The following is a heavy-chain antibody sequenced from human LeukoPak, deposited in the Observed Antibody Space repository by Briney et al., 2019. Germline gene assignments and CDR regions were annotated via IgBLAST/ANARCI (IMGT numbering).Heavy chain of an antibody. J-gene: IGHJ4*02. Sequence: SETLSLTCAVSGDSISSSNWWSWVRQPPGKGLEWIGEIYHSGSTNYNPSLKSRVTISIDKSKNQFFLKLSPVTAADTAVYYCAGRTSDFSSDYWGQGTLVTVSS. CDR1: GDSISSSNW. CDR3: AGRTSDFSSDY. CDR2: IYHSGST. V-gene: IGHV4-4*02. D-gene: IGHD3-3*01.